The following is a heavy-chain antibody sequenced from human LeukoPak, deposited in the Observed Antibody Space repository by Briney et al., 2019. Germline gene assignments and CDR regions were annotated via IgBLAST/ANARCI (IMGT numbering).Heavy chain of an antibody. CDR2: IYYSGST. CDR3: ARGYSSGLGY. D-gene: IGHD6-19*01. CDR1: GGSISSYY. Sequence: SETLSLTCTVSGGSISSYYWSWIRQPPGKGLEWIGYIYYSGSTNYNPSLKCRVTISVDTSKNQFSLKLSSVTAADTAVYYCARGYSSGLGYWGQGTLVTVSS. V-gene: IGHV4-59*01. J-gene: IGHJ4*02.